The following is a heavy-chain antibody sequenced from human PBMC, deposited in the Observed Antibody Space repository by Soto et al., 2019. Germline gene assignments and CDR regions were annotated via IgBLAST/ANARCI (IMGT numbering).Heavy chain of an antibody. CDR2: INHSGST. CDR3: ARGGGRYDYIWGSYRSLYYFDY. CDR1: GGFFSGYY. V-gene: IGHV4-34*01. D-gene: IGHD3-16*02. J-gene: IGHJ4*02. Sequence: SETLSLTCAVYGGFFSGYYWSWIRQPPGKGLEWIGEINHSGSTNYNPSLKSRVTISVDTSKNQFSLKLSSVTAADTAVYYCARGGGRYDYIWGSYRSLYYFDYWGQGTLVTGSS.